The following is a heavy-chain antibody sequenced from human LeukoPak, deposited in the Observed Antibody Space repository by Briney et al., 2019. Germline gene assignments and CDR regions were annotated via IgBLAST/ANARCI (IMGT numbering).Heavy chain of an antibody. Sequence: ASVKVSCKASGYTFTSYGISWVRQAPGQGLEWMGWISAYNGNTNYAQKFQGRVTITADESTSTAYLELSSLRSEDTAVYYCARDRDYGDYYFDYWGQGTLVTVSS. CDR3: ARDRDYGDYYFDY. D-gene: IGHD4-17*01. CDR2: ISAYNGNT. CDR1: GYTFTSYG. V-gene: IGHV1-18*01. J-gene: IGHJ4*02.